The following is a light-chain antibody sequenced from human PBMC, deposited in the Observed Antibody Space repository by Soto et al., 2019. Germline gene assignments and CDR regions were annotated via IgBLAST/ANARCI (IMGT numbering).Light chain of an antibody. J-gene: IGKJ5*01. CDR2: SAS. V-gene: IGKV1-39*01. Sequence: DIQMTQSPSSLSASVGDRVTITCRAGQSIDNYLNWYQQKPGKDPKLLIYSASNLQSGVPSRFSASGSGTDFTLTISSLHPEDFAAYYCQQSYNFSRTFGQGTRLEIK. CDR1: QSIDNY. CDR3: QQSYNFSRT.